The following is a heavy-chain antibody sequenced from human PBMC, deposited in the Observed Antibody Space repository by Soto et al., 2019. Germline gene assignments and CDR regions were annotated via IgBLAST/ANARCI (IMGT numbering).Heavy chain of an antibody. Sequence: EVQLVESGGGLVQPGGSLRLSCEAAGFTFRNYDMHWVRQGTGKGLEWVSGISAAGDPDYADSVEGRFTISRENAQNSFFLQMNSLRVGDTAVYYCARTDSDVYGLDVWGHGPTVIVSS. V-gene: IGHV3-13*05. D-gene: IGHD5-18*01. CDR3: ARTDSDVYGLDV. CDR1: GFTFRNYD. J-gene: IGHJ6*02. CDR2: ISAAGDP.